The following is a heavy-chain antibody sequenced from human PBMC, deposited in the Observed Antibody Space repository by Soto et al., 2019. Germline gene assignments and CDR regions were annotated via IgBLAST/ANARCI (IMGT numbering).Heavy chain of an antibody. V-gene: IGHV1-18*04. CDR2: VSGYNGET. D-gene: IGHD4-17*01. CDR3: ARVERQTVTTLSSRYSYYYLDV. J-gene: IGHJ6*02. CDR1: GYTFTNYR. Sequence: QVQLVQSGVEVKKPGASVKVSCKASGYTFTNYRISWVRQAPGHGLEWMGWVSGYNGETNYAQKMKGRVTMTRDTSTSTAYMELWGLRSDDTDVYYCARVERQTVTTLSSRYSYYYLDVWGQGTTVTVSS.